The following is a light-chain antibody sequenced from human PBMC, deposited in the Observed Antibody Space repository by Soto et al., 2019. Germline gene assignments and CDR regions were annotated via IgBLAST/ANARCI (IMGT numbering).Light chain of an antibody. CDR1: QSVSGNR. CDR3: QQYAGSQIT. V-gene: IGKV3D-20*01. Sequence: EIVLTQSPATLSLSPGDRATLYCGASQSVSGNRLAWYQQKPGLAPRIVIYDASNRSTGIPERFSGSGSGTDFSLTINRLDPEDFAVYYCQQYAGSQITFGQGTRLEIK. CDR2: DAS. J-gene: IGKJ5*01.